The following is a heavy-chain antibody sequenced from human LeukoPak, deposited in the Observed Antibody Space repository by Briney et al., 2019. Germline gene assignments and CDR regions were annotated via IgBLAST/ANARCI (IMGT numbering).Heavy chain of an antibody. CDR3: AREMVRGVIDPFDY. CDR2: MNPNSGNT. Sequence: ASVKVPCKASGYTFTYRYLHWVRQATGQGLEWMGWMNPNSGNTGYAQKFQGRVTITRNTSISTAYMELRSLRSDDTAVYYCAREMVRGVIDPFDYWGQGTLVTVSS. V-gene: IGHV1-8*03. CDR1: GYTFTYRY. J-gene: IGHJ4*02. D-gene: IGHD3-10*01.